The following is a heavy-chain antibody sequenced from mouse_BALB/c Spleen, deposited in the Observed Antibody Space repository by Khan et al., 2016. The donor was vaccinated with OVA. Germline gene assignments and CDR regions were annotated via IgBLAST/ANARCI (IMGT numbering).Heavy chain of an antibody. CDR3: ARGEVPYAMDY. J-gene: IGHJ4*01. CDR1: GYTFTNYG. V-gene: IGHV9-3-1*01. CDR2: INTYTGEP. Sequence: QIQLVQSGPELKKPGETVKISCKASGYTFTNYGMNWVKQAPGKGLKWMGWINTYTGEPTYADDFKGRFAFSLETSASTANLQINNLKNENTATYFCARGEVPYAMDYWGQGTSVTVSS.